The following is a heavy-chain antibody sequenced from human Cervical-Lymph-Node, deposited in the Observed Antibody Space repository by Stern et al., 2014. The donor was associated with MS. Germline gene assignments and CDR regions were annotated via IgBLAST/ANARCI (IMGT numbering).Heavy chain of an antibody. J-gene: IGHJ6*02. V-gene: IGHV3-30*18. D-gene: IGHD4-17*01. CDR1: GFTFSSYG. CDR2: ISDDRSNT. Sequence: QLVQSGGGVDQPGRSLRLSCAASGFTFSSYGMHWVRQAPGQGLEWVAVISDDRSNTYNAESVKGRVTISRDNSKNTLYLQMNSLRAEDTAVYYCAKERHGDYVFYYGMDVWGQGTTVTVSS. CDR3: AKERHGDYVFYYGMDV.